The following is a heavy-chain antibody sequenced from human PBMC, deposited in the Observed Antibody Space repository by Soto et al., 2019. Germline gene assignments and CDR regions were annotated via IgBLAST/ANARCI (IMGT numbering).Heavy chain of an antibody. V-gene: IGHV1-18*01. J-gene: IGHJ3*02. CDR3: AISKRIHMIVVAPDAFDI. CDR1: GYTFTSYG. D-gene: IGHD3-22*01. CDR2: ISAYNSNT. Sequence: ASVKVSCKASGYTFTSYGIGRVRQATGQGFERMGWISAYNSNTNYAQKLQGRVTMTTDTSTSTAYMELRSLISDYTSVYYYAISKRIHMIVVAPDAFDIWSQGTMVTVS.